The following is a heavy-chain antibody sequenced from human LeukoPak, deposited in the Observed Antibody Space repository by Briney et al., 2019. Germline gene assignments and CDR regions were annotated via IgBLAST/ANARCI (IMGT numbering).Heavy chain of an antibody. J-gene: IGHJ3*02. CDR1: GGSLTSYY. Sequence: PSETLSLTCTVSGGSLTSYYWSWIRQSAGKGLEWIGHIYSSGSTNYNPSLQTRVTMSVDTSNNQFSLRLSSVTAADTAVYYCARVPRTYYYDSSVRGAFDIWGQGTMVTVSS. CDR3: ARVPRTYYYDSSVRGAFDI. V-gene: IGHV4-4*07. CDR2: IYSSGST. D-gene: IGHD3-22*01.